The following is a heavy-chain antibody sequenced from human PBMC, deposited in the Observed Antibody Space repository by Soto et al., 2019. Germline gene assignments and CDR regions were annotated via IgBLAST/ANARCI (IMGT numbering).Heavy chain of an antibody. V-gene: IGHV4-31*03. J-gene: IGHJ4*02. Sequence: SETLSLTCTVSGGSISSGGYYWSWLRQHPGKGLEWIGYIYYSGSTNYNPTLKSRVTISVDTSKNQFSLKLSSVTAADTAVYYCARLWDYGDYFDYWGQGTLVTVS. D-gene: IGHD4-17*01. CDR1: GGSISSGGYY. CDR3: ARLWDYGDYFDY. CDR2: IYYSGST.